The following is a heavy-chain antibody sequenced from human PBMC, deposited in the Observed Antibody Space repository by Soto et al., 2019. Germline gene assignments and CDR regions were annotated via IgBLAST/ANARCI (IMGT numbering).Heavy chain of an antibody. D-gene: IGHD3-22*01. V-gene: IGHV3-74*01. CDR3: RFYDIISYMDP. CDR2: INSDGSIT. Sequence: HPGGSLRLSCAACGFTFTSYWMNWVRQAPGKGLVWVSHINSDGSITSYADSVKGRFTISRDNAKNTLLLQMNSLRAEDTAVYYCRFYDIISYMDPWGQDTLVTVSS. J-gene: IGHJ5*02. CDR1: GFTFTSYW.